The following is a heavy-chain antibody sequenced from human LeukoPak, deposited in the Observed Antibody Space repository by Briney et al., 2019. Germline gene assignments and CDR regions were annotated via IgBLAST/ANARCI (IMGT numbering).Heavy chain of an antibody. CDR2: IIPIFGTA. D-gene: IGHD2-15*01. CDR3: ARDCSGGSCYSASPLSDYXYGMDV. CDR1: GGTFSSYA. J-gene: IGHJ6*02. Sequence: GASVKVSCKASGGTFSSYAISWVRQAPGQGLEWMGGIIPIFGTANYAQKFQGRVTITADESTSTAYMELSSLRSEDTAVYYCARDCSGGSCYSASPLSDYXYGMDVWGQGTTVTVSS. V-gene: IGHV1-69*13.